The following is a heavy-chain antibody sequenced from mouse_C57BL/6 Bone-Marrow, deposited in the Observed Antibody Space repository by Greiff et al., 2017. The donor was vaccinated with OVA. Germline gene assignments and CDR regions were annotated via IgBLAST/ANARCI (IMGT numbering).Heavy chain of an antibody. CDR3: ARWRVYYDYGEAIDY. CDR1: GYSFTGYY. J-gene: IGHJ4*01. D-gene: IGHD2-4*01. Sequence: VQLKESGPELVKPGASVKISCKASGYSFTGYYMNWVKQSPEKSLEWIGEINPSTGGTTYNQKFKAKATLTVDKSSSTAYMQLKSLTSEDSAVYYWARWRVYYDYGEAIDYWGQGTAVTVSS. CDR2: INPSTGGT. V-gene: IGHV1-42*01.